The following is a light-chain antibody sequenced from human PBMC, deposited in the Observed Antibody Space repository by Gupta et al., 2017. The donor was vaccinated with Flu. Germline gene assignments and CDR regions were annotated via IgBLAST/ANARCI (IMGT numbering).Light chain of an antibody. CDR1: SGSVSTYFY. CDR2: STN. CDR3: RVYMNTTIF. Sequence: QTVVTQEPSFSVSPGGTVTLTCALHSGSVSTYFYPSWYQQAPGQPPRTLIYSTNIRSSGVPDRFSGSILGNKAALTITGAQTEDECHYFCRVYMNTTIFFGGGTKLTVL. V-gene: IGLV8-61*01. J-gene: IGLJ2*01.